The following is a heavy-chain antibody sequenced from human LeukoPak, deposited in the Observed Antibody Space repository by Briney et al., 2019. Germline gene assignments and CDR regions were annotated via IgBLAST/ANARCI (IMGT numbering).Heavy chain of an antibody. D-gene: IGHD2-2*01. V-gene: IGHV5-51*01. CDR2: IYPGDSDT. CDR1: GYSLTSYW. Sequence: AGESLKISCKGSGYSLTSYWIGWVRQMPGNGLEWMGIIYPGDSDTRYSPSFQGQVTISADKSISTAYLQWSSLKASDTAMYYCARLECSSTTCPFDHWGQGTLVTVSS. CDR3: ARLECSSTTCPFDH. J-gene: IGHJ4*02.